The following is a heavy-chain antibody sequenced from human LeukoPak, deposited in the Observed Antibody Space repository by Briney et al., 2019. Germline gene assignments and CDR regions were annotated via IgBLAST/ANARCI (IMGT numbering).Heavy chain of an antibody. V-gene: IGHV4-59*01. Sequence: SETLSLTCAVSGGSISSYYWSWLRQPPGKGLEWIGYIYYSGSTNYNPSLKSRVTISVDTSKNQFSLKLSSVTAADTAVYYCARRGGPAAIYDWFDPWGQGTLVTVPS. CDR2: IYYSGST. J-gene: IGHJ5*02. CDR1: GGSISSYY. CDR3: ARRGGPAAIYDWFDP. D-gene: IGHD2-2*01.